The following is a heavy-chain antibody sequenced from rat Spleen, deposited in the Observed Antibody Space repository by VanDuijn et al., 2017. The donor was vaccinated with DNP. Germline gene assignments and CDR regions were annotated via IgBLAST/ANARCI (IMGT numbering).Heavy chain of an antibody. CDR3: ARWPGYNPPYAMDA. CDR1: GYSITSSYR. Sequence: EVQLQESGPGLVKTSQSLSLTCSVTGYSITSSYRWNWIRKFPGNKLEWMGSVNSAVTTNYNPSLKSRISITRDTSKNQLFLQVNSVTTEDTATYYCARWPGYNPPYAMDAWGQGTSVTVSS. D-gene: IGHD1-4*01. V-gene: IGHV3-3*01. CDR2: VNSAVTT. J-gene: IGHJ4*01.